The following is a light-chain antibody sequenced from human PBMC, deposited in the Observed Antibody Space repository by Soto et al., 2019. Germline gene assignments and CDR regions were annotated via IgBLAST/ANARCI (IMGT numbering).Light chain of an antibody. V-gene: IGLV1-44*01. J-gene: IGLJ3*02. Sequence: QSVLTQPPSASGTPGQRVTISCSGSTSNIGSNTVNWYQQLPGTAPKLLIHTNNQWPSGVPDRFSGSKSGTSASLAISGLQSEDVADYYCAAWDDSLNGWVFGGGTQLTVL. CDR2: TNN. CDR1: TSNIGSNT. CDR3: AAWDDSLNGWV.